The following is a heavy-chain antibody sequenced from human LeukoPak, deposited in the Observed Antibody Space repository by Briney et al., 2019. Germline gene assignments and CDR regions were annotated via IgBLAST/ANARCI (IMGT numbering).Heavy chain of an antibody. CDR2: INPAGSGT. V-gene: IGHV3-7*01. D-gene: IGHD2-15*01. CDR3: ARFGYVAAVDV. J-gene: IGHJ4*02. CDR1: GFSFSAYW. Sequence: GGSLRLSCAASGFSFSAYWMTWVRQAPGTGLEWVANINPAGSGTYYVDPVKGRFSISRDNAKNLVYLQMNSLRAEDTAVYHCARFGYVAAVDVWGQRTPVTVSS.